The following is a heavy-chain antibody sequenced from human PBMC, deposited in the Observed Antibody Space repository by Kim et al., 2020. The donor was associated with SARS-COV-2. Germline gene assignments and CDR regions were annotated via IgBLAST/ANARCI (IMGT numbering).Heavy chain of an antibody. J-gene: IGHJ4*02. CDR2: INGDGSSM. Sequence: GGSLRLSCEASGFRFSDYYMSWIRQAPGKGLEWVAYINGDGSSMKCADSVNGRFSISRDNANKSLSLQMNSLTPEDTAVYYCVGETSNWGQGTLVTVSS. CDR1: GFRFSDYY. V-gene: IGHV3-11*01. CDR3: VGETSN. D-gene: IGHD6-6*01.